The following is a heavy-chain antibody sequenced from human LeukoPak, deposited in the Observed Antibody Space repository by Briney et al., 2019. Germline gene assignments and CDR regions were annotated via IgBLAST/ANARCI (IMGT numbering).Heavy chain of an antibody. CDR3: ATPYSYGAGAFDI. V-gene: IGHV1-24*01. J-gene: IGHJ3*02. D-gene: IGHD5-18*01. Sequence: ASVKVSCKVSGYTLTELSMHWVRQAPGKGLEWMGGFDPEDGETIYAQKFQGRVTMTEDTPTDTAYMELSSLRSEDTAVYYCATPYSYGAGAFDIWGQGTMVTVSS. CDR2: FDPEDGET. CDR1: GYTLTELS.